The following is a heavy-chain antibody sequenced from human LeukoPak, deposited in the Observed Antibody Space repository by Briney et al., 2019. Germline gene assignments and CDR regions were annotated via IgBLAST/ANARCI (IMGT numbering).Heavy chain of an antibody. J-gene: IGHJ4*02. Sequence: GGSLRLSCAASGFTFSSYAMHWVRQAPGKGLEWVAVISYDGSNKYYADSVKGRFTISRDNSKNTLYLQMSSLRAEDTAVYYCARDQSEGYCTNGVCGIFDYWGQGTLVTVSS. CDR3: ARDQSEGYCTNGVCGIFDY. CDR2: ISYDGSNK. V-gene: IGHV3-30-3*01. D-gene: IGHD2-8*01. CDR1: GFTFSSYA.